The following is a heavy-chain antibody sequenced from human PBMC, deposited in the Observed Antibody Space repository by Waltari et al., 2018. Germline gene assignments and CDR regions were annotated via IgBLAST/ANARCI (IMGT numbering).Heavy chain of an antibody. CDR2: IVPLFGTA. CDR1: GDTFSGYA. J-gene: IGHJ4*02. V-gene: IGHV1-69*12. CDR3: ATLNSADRDY. Sequence: QVQLVQSGAEVKKPGSSVKVSCKASGDTFSGYAMSWVRKAPGPGLEWMGGIVPLFGTAKSAQNFQGRLTIAADDSTDTVYMDLSGLRSEDTATYYCATLNSADRDYWGQGTLVTVSP.